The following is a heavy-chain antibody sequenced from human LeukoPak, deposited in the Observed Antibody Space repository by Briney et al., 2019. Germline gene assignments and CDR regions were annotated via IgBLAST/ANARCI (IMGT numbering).Heavy chain of an antibody. V-gene: IGHV7-4-1*02. CDR1: GYSFTNYA. CDR3: ARNNADGEGRFSY. CDR2: INTNTGNP. D-gene: IGHD3-10*01. J-gene: IGHJ4*02. Sequence: ASVKVSCKASGYSFTNYAMKWVRQAPGQGLEWMGWINTNTGNPTYAQGFTGRFVFSLDTSVSTAYLQISSLKAEDTAVYYCARNNADGEGRFSYWGQGTLVTVSS.